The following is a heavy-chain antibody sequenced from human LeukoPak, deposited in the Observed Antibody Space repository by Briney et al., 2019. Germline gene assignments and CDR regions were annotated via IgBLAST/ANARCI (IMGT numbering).Heavy chain of an antibody. D-gene: IGHD2-2*01. J-gene: IGHJ4*02. CDR3: ARPQGFQLLDFEY. CDR1: GGSISSSSYY. Sequence: SDTLSLTCTVSGGSISSSSYYWGWIRQPPGKGLEWIGCIYYSGSTYYNPSLKSRVTISVDTSKNQFSLKLSSVTAADTAVYYRARPQGFQLLDFEYWGQGTLVTLSS. CDR2: IYYSGST. V-gene: IGHV4-39*01.